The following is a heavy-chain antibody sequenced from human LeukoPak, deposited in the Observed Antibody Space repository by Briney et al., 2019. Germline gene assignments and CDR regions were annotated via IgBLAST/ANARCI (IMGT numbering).Heavy chain of an antibody. D-gene: IGHD6-19*01. Sequence: SGGSLRLSCAASGFTFSNSWMSWVRRAPGKGLEWVANIKQDGSAKYYVDSLQGRFTISRDNAKNSLYLQMNSLRAEDTAVYYCARGTYSSGWYPDAFDIWGQGTMVTVSS. CDR3: ARGTYSSGWYPDAFDI. V-gene: IGHV3-7*01. CDR2: IKQDGSAK. J-gene: IGHJ3*02. CDR1: GFTFSNSW.